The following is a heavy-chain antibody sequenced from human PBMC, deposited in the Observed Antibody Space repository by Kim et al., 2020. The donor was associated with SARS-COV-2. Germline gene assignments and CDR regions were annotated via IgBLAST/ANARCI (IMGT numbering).Heavy chain of an antibody. J-gene: IGHJ5*02. CDR3: ARGMTTVNYNWFDP. CDR1: GGSISSGDYY. D-gene: IGHD4-4*01. V-gene: IGHV4-30-4*01. CDR2: IYYSGST. Sequence: SETLSHTCTVSGGSISSGDYYWSWIRQPPGKGLEWIGYIYYSGSTYYNPSLKSRVTISVDTSKNQFSLKLSSVTAADTAVYYCARGMTTVNYNWFDPWGQGTLVTVSS.